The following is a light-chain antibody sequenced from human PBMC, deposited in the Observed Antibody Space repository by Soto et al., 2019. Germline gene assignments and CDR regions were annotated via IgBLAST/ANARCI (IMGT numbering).Light chain of an antibody. CDR3: SSYKSSSTLYV. V-gene: IGLV2-14*01. Sequence: QSALTQPASESGSPGQSITISCTGTSSDVGGYNYVSWYQQHPGKAPKLMIYDVSNRPSGVSNRFSGSKSGNTASLTISGLQAEDEADYYCSSYKSSSTLYVFGTGTKLTVL. J-gene: IGLJ1*01. CDR1: SSDVGGYNY. CDR2: DVS.